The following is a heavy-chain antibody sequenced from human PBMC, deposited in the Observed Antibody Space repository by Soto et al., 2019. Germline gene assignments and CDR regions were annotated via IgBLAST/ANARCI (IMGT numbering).Heavy chain of an antibody. CDR1: GFTFSNYA. CDR2: ISGSSGST. Sequence: EVQLLDSGGGLVQPGGSLRLSWVASGFTFSNYAMGWVRQAPGQGLEWVSSISGSSGSTNYADSLKGRFTISRDNSKNAVFLQMNRLRAEETGVYNCANLPLRLYYVDYWAQETLVTVSS. CDR3: ANLPLRLYYVDY. V-gene: IGHV3-23*01. J-gene: IGHJ4*02.